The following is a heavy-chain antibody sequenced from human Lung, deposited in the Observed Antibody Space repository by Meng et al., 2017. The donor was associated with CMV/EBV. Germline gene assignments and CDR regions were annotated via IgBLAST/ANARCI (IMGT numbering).Heavy chain of an antibody. D-gene: IGHD6-13*01. Sequence: QGPLQESGPVRVKPSEPLFLTCPVSGDSITSYYWSWIRQPAGKGLEWIGRISASGNTRYNPSLKSRVTMSVDTSKNQFSLKLSSVTAADTAVYYCARDFGSSWYPNWFDPWGQGTLVTVSS. J-gene: IGHJ5*02. CDR2: ISASGNT. CDR1: GDSITSYY. V-gene: IGHV4-4*07. CDR3: ARDFGSSWYPNWFDP.